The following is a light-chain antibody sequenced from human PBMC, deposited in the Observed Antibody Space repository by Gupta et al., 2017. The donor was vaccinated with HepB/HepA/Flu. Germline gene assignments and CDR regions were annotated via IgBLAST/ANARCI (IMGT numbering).Light chain of an antibody. CDR2: RNN. CDR3: AAWDDSLSGVV. J-gene: IGLJ2*01. Sequence: QSVLTQPPSASGTPGQRLTISCSGSSSNIGSNYVYWYQQLPGTAPKLLIYRNNQRPSGVPDRFSGSKSGTSASLAISGLRSEDEADYYCAAWDDSLSGVVFGGGTKLTVL. V-gene: IGLV1-47*01. CDR1: SSNIGSNY.